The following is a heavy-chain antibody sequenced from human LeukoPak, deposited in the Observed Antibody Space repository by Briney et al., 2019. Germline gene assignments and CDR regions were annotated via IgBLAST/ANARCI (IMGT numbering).Heavy chain of an antibody. V-gene: IGHV1-69*13. J-gene: IGHJ4*02. CDR2: IIPIFGTT. CDR3: ARSMTSYVFDY. Sequence: ASVKVSCKASGGTFSSYAITWMRQAPGQGLEWIGGIIPIFGTTNYAQNFQGRVTITADESTRTAYMELSSLRPGDTAVYYCARSMTSYVFDYWGQGTLVTVSS. D-gene: IGHD3-9*01. CDR1: GGTFSSYA.